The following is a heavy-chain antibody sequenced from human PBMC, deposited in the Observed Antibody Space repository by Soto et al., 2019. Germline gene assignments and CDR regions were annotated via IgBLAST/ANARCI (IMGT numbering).Heavy chain of an antibody. CDR2: IYHSGST. Sequence: ASETLSLTCAVSGYSISSGYYWGWIRQPPGKGLEWIGSIYHSGSTYYNPSLKSRVTISVDTSKNQFSLKLSSVTAADTAVYYCARDGAGIAARPGWFDPWGQGTLVTVSS. CDR1: GYSISSGYY. V-gene: IGHV4-38-2*02. CDR3: ARDGAGIAARPGWFDP. D-gene: IGHD6-6*01. J-gene: IGHJ5*02.